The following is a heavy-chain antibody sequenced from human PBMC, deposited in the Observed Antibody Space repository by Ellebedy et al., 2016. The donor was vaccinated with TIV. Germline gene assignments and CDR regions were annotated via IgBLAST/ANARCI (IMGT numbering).Heavy chain of an antibody. D-gene: IGHD4-23*01. J-gene: IGHJ4*02. Sequence: GESLKISCKGSGYSFTSYWIGWVRQMPGKGLEWMGRIDPSDSYTNYSPSFQGHVTISADKSISTAYLQWSSLKASDTAMYYCARSSTVVTQDGYWGQGTLVTVSS. CDR3: ARSSTVVTQDGY. V-gene: IGHV5-10-1*01. CDR2: IDPSDSYT. CDR1: GYSFTSYW.